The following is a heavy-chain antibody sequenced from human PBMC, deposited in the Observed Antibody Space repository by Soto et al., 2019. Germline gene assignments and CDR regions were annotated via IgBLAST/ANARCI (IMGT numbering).Heavy chain of an antibody. V-gene: IGHV1-69*06. CDR3: ARVRGGTRDWYWYAG. CDR2: ISPVVGTR. Sequence: QVQLVQSGAEVKKAGSSVKVSCKVSGGTFSTYPISWVRQAPGQGLEWMGWISPVVGTRDYAQQFQGRVTITADKGTSTAYMELSSLRSEDTALYYCARVRGGTRDWYWYAGWGQGTLVTVSS. D-gene: IGHD2-21*02. J-gene: IGHJ4*02. CDR1: GGTFSTYP.